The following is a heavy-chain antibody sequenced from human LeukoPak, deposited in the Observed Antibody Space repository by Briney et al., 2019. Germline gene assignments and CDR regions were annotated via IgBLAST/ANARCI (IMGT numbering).Heavy chain of an antibody. J-gene: IGHJ3*02. Sequence: SETLSLTCTVSGGSISSSSYYWGWIRQPPGQGLEWIGSIYYSGSTYYNPSLKSRVTISVDTSKNQFSLKLSSVTAADTAVYYCARIKLITFGGVIGPRAFDIWGQGTMVTVSS. V-gene: IGHV4-39*01. D-gene: IGHD3-16*02. CDR1: GGSISSSSYY. CDR2: IYYSGST. CDR3: ARIKLITFGGVIGPRAFDI.